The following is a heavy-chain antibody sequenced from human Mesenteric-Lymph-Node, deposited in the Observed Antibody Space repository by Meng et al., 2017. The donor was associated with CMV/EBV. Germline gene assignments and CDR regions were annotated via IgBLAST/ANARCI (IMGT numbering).Heavy chain of an antibody. CDR2: ISYDGTRQ. CDR1: GFTFDSYW. CDR3: ARDPQVYAIDY. Sequence: GESLKISCAVSGFTFDSYWMSWVRQTPGKGLEWVAAISYDGTRQYYPDSVKGRFTISRDNSKNTLFLQMNSLRTEDTAMYYCARDPQVYAIDYCGQGTLVTVSS. J-gene: IGHJ4*02. V-gene: IGHV3-30*03. D-gene: IGHD2-8*01.